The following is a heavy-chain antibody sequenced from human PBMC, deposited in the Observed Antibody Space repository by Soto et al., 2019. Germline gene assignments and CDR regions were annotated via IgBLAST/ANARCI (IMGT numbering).Heavy chain of an antibody. V-gene: IGHV3-21*01. CDR1: GFTFSAYS. Sequence: EVQLVESGGGLVKPGGSLRLSCAASGFTFSAYSMNWVRQAPGKGLEWVSSISASSTYIYYADSVKGRFTISRDNAENSLYLQMNSLRAEDTAVYYCARESEDLTSNFDYWGQGTLVTVSS. CDR2: ISASSTYI. J-gene: IGHJ4*02. CDR3: ARESEDLTSNFDY.